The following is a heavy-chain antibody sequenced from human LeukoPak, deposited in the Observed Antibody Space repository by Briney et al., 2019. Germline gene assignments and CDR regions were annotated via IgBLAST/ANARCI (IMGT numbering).Heavy chain of an antibody. J-gene: IGHJ3*02. CDR1: GFTFSSYA. D-gene: IGHD3-22*01. Sequence: PGGSLRLSCAASGFTFSSYAMSWVRQAPGKGLEWVSAISGSGGSTYYADSVKGRFTISRDNSKNTLYLQMNSLRAEDTAVYYCAKDKSYYYDSSGYYNHDAFDIWGQGTMVTVSS. CDR2: ISGSGGST. V-gene: IGHV3-23*01. CDR3: AKDKSYYYDSSGYYNHDAFDI.